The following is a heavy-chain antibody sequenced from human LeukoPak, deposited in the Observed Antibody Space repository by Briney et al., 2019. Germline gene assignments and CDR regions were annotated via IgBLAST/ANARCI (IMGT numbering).Heavy chain of an antibody. J-gene: IGHJ4*02. CDR3: ARHPRRYSSGWYEFDY. D-gene: IGHD6-19*01. CDR2: IYYSGST. V-gene: IGHV4-39*01. Sequence: SETLSLTCTVSGGSISSSSYYWGWIRQPPGKGLEWIGSIYYSGSTYYNPSLKSRVTISVDTSKNQFSLKLSSVTAADTAVYYCARHPRRYSSGWYEFDYWGQGTLVTVSS. CDR1: GGSISSSSYY.